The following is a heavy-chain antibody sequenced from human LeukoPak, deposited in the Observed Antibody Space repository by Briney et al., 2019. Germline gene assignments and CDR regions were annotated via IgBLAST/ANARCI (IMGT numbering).Heavy chain of an antibody. CDR1: GGSISSYY. D-gene: IGHD6-19*01. Sequence: SETLSLTCTVSGGSISSYYWSWIRQPPRKGLEWIGYIYYSGSTNYNPSLKSRVTISVDTSKNQFSLKLSSVTAADTAVYYCARVASDSSGWYPTDYWGQGTLVTVSS. J-gene: IGHJ4*02. CDR3: ARVASDSSGWYPTDY. CDR2: IYYSGST. V-gene: IGHV4-59*01.